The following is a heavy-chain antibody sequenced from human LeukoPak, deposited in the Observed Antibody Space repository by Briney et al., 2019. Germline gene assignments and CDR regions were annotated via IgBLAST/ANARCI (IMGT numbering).Heavy chain of an antibody. Sequence: PGGSLRLSCAASGFTFSSYAMRWVRQTPGKGLKWISGMTSTGESTYYADSVKGRFTISRDNSKNTLYLQMNSLRVEDTAVYYCAKDRGDSNKYPFDYWGQGTLVIVSS. D-gene: IGHD5-24*01. V-gene: IGHV3-23*01. CDR2: MTSTGEST. CDR3: AKDRGDSNKYPFDY. J-gene: IGHJ4*02. CDR1: GFTFSSYA.